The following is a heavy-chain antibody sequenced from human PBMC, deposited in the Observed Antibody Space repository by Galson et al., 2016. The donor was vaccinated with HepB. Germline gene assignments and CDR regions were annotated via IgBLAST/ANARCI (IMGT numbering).Heavy chain of an antibody. CDR3: TRDGALPGGWVWIDP. J-gene: IGHJ5*02. D-gene: IGHD6-19*01. Sequence: CAASGITFSNYGMHWVRQAPGKGLEWVALIWNDGSKKYYADSVKGRFAVSRDNAKNSVYLQMNSLRVEDTAVYYCTRDGALPGGWVWIDPWGQGTLVIVSS. V-gene: IGHV3-33*01. CDR2: IWNDGSKK. CDR1: GITFSNYG.